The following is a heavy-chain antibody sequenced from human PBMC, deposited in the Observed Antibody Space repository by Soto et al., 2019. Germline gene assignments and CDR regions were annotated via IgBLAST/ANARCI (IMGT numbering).Heavy chain of an antibody. CDR2: IDPSDSYT. V-gene: IGHV5-10-1*01. CDR1: GYSFTSYW. Sequence: HGESLKISCKGSGYSFTSYWISWVRQMPGKGLEWMGRIDPSDSYTNYSPSFQGHVTISADKSISTAYLQWSSLKASDTAMYYCAISLGDPIVIGDYWGQGTLVTVSS. D-gene: IGHD1-26*01. CDR3: AISLGDPIVIGDY. J-gene: IGHJ4*02.